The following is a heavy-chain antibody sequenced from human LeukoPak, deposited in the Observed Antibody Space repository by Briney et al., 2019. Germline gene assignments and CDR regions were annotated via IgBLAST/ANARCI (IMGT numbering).Heavy chain of an antibody. Sequence: SETLSLTCTVSRDSISSNTYYWGWIRQPPGKGLEWLGYLYHSGGTNYNPSLKSRVTISVDTSKNQFSLKLSSVTAADTAVYYCARELTMVRGVINWFDPWGQGTLVTVSS. CDR3: ARELTMVRGVINWFDP. D-gene: IGHD3-10*01. J-gene: IGHJ5*02. CDR2: LYHSGGT. V-gene: IGHV4-39*07. CDR1: RDSISSNTYY.